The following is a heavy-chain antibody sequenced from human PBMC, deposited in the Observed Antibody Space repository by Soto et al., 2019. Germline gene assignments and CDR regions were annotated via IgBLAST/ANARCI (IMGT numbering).Heavy chain of an antibody. J-gene: IGHJ3*02. Sequence: QVQLVQSGAEVKKPGSSVKVSCKASGGTFSSYAISWVRQAPGQGLEWMGGIIPIFGTANYAQKFQGRVTITADEXTXTXXMELSSLRSEDTAVYYCARDTPPDGDYVGIVPFDIWGQGTMVTVSS. D-gene: IGHD4-17*01. CDR3: ARDTPPDGDYVGIVPFDI. CDR2: IIPIFGTA. V-gene: IGHV1-69*12. CDR1: GGTFSSYA.